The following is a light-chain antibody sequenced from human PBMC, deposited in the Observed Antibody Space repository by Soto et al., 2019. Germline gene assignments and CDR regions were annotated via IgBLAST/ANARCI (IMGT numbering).Light chain of an antibody. CDR1: RSDIGAYKY. CDR2: DVY. J-gene: IGLJ2*01. V-gene: IGLV2-14*01. Sequence: QSALTQPASVSGSPGQSITISCTGTRSDIGAYKYVSWFQQNPGKAPKCMIYDVYSRPSGVSHRFSGSKSANTASLTISGLQAEDEAVYYCTSYTTTNTLALGGGTKLTVL. CDR3: TSYTTTNTLA.